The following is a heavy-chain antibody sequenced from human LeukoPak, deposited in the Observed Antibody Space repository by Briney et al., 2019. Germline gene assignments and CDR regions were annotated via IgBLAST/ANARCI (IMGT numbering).Heavy chain of an antibody. J-gene: IGHJ4*02. CDR1: GFTFSSFS. D-gene: IGHD1-1*01. CDR2: IYYDGSNM. V-gene: IGHV3-33*08. Sequence: GGSLRLSCAASGFTFSSFSMNWVRQAPGKGLEWVAFIYYDGSNMYYADYVKGRFTISRDISKNTLYLQMDSLRAEDTAIYYCARDWKTNSFDYWGQGTLVTVSS. CDR3: ARDWKTNSFDY.